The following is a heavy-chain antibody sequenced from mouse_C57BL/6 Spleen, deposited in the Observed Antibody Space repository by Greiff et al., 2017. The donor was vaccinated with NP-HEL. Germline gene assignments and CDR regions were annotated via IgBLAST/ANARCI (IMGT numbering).Heavy chain of an antibody. CDR1: GFTFSSYG. CDR3: ARHGATDAWFAY. D-gene: IGHD4-1*02. J-gene: IGHJ3*01. Sequence: VQLKESGGDLVKPGGSLKLSCAASGFTFSSYGMSWVRQTPDKRLEWVATISSGGSYTYYPDSVKGRFTISRDNAKNTLYLQMSSLKSEDTAMYYCARHGATDAWFAYWGQGTLVTVSA. V-gene: IGHV5-6*01. CDR2: ISSGGSYT.